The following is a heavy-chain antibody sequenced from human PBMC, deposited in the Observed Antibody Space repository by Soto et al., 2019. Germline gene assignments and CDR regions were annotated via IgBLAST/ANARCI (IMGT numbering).Heavy chain of an antibody. CDR3: ARGEDVVGPAASVYYYCGMDV. CDR2: ISSSSSTI. CDR1: GFTFSSYS. V-gene: IGHV3-48*02. Sequence: EVQLVESGGGLVQPGGSLRLSCAASGFTFSSYSMNWVRQAPGKGLEWVSYISSSSSTIYYADSVKGRLTICRDNAKNSLYVQMHSLRDDDTAVYYRARGEDVVGPAASVYYYCGMDVWGLGTTVTVSS. D-gene: IGHD2-2*01. J-gene: IGHJ6*02.